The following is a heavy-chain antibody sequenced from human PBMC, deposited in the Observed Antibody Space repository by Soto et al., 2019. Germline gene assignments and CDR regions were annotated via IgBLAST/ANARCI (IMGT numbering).Heavy chain of an antibody. J-gene: IGHJ6*04. CDR2: ISWNSGSI. CDR1: GFTFDDYA. Sequence: SLRLSCAASGFTFDDYAMHWVRQAPGKGLEWVSGISWNSGSIVYADSVKGRFTISRDNAKNSLYLQMKSLRAEDTALYYCAKDGEPIAARPLLSFYGRDVWGKGTRVTVP. D-gene: IGHD6-6*01. V-gene: IGHV3-9*01. CDR3: AKDGEPIAARPLLSFYGRDV.